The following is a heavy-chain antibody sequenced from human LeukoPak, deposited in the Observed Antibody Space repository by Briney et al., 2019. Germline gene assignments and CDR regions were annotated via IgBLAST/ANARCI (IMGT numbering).Heavy chain of an antibody. CDR2: IRYDGSNK. CDR3: AKQDRSYSSGWYVFDY. V-gene: IGHV3-30*02. J-gene: IGHJ4*02. D-gene: IGHD6-19*01. CDR1: GFTFSSYG. Sequence: GGSLRLSCAASGFTFSSYGMHWVRQAPGKGLEWVAFIRYDGSNKYYEDSVKGRFTISRANSKNTLYLQMNSLRAEDTGVYYCAKQDRSYSSGWYVFDYWGQGTLVTVSS.